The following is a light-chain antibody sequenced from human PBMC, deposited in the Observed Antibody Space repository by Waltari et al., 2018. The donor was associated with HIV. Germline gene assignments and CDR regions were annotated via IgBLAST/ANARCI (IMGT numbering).Light chain of an antibody. CDR1: QSVSSN. CDR2: GAS. Sequence: TVMTQSPATLSVSPGERVTLSCRASQSVSSNLAWYQQKRDQAPRRLIYGASTRATGLPARFSCSGSGTEFTLTISSLQSEDFAVYYCQQYNNWPRTFGQGTKVEI. V-gene: IGKV3-15*01. CDR3: QQYNNWPRT. J-gene: IGKJ1*01.